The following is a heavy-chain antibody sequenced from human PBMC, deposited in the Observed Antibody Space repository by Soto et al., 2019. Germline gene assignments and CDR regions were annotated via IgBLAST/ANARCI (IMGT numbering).Heavy chain of an antibody. Sequence: ASVKVSCKASGYTFTSYYMHWVRQAPGQGLEWMGIINPSGGSTSYAQKFQGRVTMTRDTSTSTVYMELSSLRSEDTAVYYCARDMYYYGSGKLFPRLNYYYGMDVWGQGTTVTVSS. V-gene: IGHV1-46*01. D-gene: IGHD3-10*01. J-gene: IGHJ6*02. CDR3: ARDMYYYGSGKLFPRLNYYYGMDV. CDR1: GYTFTSYY. CDR2: INPSGGST.